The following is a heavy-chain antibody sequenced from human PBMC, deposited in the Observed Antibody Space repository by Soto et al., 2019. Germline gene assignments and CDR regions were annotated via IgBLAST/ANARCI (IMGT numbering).Heavy chain of an antibody. J-gene: IGHJ6*02. V-gene: IGHV5-51*01. CDR2: IYPGNSDT. Sequence: PGESLKISCKGSGYNFAYFWIGWVRQMPGRGLELMGIIYPGNSDTTYSPSFQGQVTISADKSVRTAYLQWRSLRASDTAIYYCARAFRGSPYGMDVWGQGTTVTVSS. D-gene: IGHD3-16*01. CDR1: GYNFAYFW. CDR3: ARAFRGSPYGMDV.